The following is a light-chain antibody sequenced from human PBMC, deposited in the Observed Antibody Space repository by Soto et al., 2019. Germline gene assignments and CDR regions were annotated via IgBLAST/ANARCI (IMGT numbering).Light chain of an antibody. CDR1: QTVSRNY. V-gene: IGKV3D-20*02. CDR3: QQRNPWPPIT. Sequence: EIVLTHSPGTLSVSPGERSTLSCRASQTVSRNYLAFYQQKPGQAPSLLIYATSSRATGIPTRFSGSGSETGFNFTMWRLETEDFAVYYCQQRNPWPPITLGQGTRLEIK. J-gene: IGKJ5*01. CDR2: ATS.